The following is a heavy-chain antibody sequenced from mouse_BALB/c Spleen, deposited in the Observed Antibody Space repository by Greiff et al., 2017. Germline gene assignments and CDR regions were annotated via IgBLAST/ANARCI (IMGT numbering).Heavy chain of an antibody. V-gene: IGHV1S29*02. CDR2: IYPYNGGT. CDR3: AREAYRSIYAMDY. J-gene: IGHJ4*01. D-gene: IGHD2-14*01. Sequence: EVQLQQSGPELVKPGASVKISCKASGYTFTDYNMHWVKQSHGKSLEWIGYIYPYNGGTGYNQKFKSKATLTVDNSSSTAYMELRSLTSEDSAVYYCAREAYRSIYAMDYWGQGTSVTVSS. CDR1: GYTFTDYN.